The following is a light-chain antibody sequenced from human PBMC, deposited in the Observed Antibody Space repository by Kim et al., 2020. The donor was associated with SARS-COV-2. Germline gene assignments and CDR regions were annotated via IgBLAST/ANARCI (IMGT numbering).Light chain of an antibody. CDR3: ATWDDSLSGAV. CDR1: TSNFDVHD. V-gene: IGLV1-47*01. Sequence: GHWVTISFSPRTSNFDVHDVYLYHQFPGMAPILLNYKNDHRSSAVPDRFSGFASGTSASLAISGLRSEDEADYYCATWDDSLSGAVFGGGTKLTVL. J-gene: IGLJ3*02. CDR2: KND.